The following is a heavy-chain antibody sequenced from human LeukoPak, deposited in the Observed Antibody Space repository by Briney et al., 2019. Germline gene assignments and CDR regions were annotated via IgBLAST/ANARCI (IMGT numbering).Heavy chain of an antibody. CDR3: ARDFWELLDYFDY. J-gene: IGHJ4*02. Sequence: GGSLRLSCAASGFTFSSYSMNWVRQAPGKGLEWVSSISSSSSYIYYADSVKGRFTISRDNAKNSLYLQMNSLRAEDTAVYYCARDFWELLDYFDYWGQGTLVTVSS. CDR2: ISSSSSYI. V-gene: IGHV3-21*01. D-gene: IGHD1-26*01. CDR1: GFTFSSYS.